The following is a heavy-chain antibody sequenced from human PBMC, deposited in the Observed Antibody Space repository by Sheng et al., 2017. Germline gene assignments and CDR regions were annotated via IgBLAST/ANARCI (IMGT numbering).Heavy chain of an antibody. CDR1: GFTFSTYP. V-gene: IGHV3-30*04. CDR3: AREDYYFDY. Sequence: QVHLVESGGGVVQPGRSLRLSCAASGFTFSTYPMHWVRQAPGKGLEWVAVMSYDGSKTYYADSVKGRFTISRDNSKNTLYLQMNSLRGEDTAVYFCAREDYYFDYWGQGTLVTVSS. J-gene: IGHJ4*02. CDR2: MSYDGSKT.